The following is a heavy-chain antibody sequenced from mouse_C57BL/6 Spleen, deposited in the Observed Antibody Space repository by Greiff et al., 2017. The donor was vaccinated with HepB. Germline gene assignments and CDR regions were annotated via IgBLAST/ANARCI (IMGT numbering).Heavy chain of an antibody. Sequence: VQLQQSGAELVKPGASVKISCKASGYAFSSYWMNWVKQRPGKGLEWIGQIYPGDGDTNYNGKFKGKATLTADKSSSTAYMQLSSLTSEDSAVYFCARSDYYGSNSWFAYWGQGTLVTVSA. CDR2: IYPGDGDT. CDR1: GYAFSSYW. D-gene: IGHD1-1*01. J-gene: IGHJ3*01. V-gene: IGHV1-80*01. CDR3: ARSDYYGSNSWFAY.